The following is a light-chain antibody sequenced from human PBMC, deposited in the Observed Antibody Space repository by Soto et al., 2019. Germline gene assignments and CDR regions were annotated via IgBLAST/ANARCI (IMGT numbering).Light chain of an antibody. Sequence: QAVRTQPPSVSGALGQRVTISCTGITSNIGAGYDVHWYQLLPGRAPKLLIYGNTNRPSGVPDRFSGSKSATSASLAITGLQAEDEAIYYCQSYDNTLSGPIYVFGTGTKVTAL. CDR1: TSNIGAGYD. CDR3: QSYDNTLSGPIYV. J-gene: IGLJ1*01. CDR2: GNT. V-gene: IGLV1-40*01.